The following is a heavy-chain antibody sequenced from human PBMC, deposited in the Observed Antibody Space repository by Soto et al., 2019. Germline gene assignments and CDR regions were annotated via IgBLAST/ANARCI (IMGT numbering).Heavy chain of an antibody. J-gene: IGHJ6*02. V-gene: IGHV4-4*07. D-gene: IGHD3-22*01. CDR2: FYPTGKT. CDR3: AVDQYDFRSGSYYYAIEV. Sequence: QVQLQESGPGLVKPSETLSLTCTVSGGSISSYYWCWTRQPAGKGLEWIGRFYPTGKTNYNPSLQRRLSISADKHRNHFYLNLTSMPAAETAVYYSAVDQYDFRSGSYYYAIEVWGQGTKVSVSS. CDR1: GGSISSYY.